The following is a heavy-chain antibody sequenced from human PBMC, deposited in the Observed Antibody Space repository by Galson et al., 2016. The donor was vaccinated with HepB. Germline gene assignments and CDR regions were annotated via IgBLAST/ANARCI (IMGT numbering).Heavy chain of an antibody. D-gene: IGHD7-27*01. CDR3: ARSYLLGRGFGW. CDR2: TFYRSNWQN. J-gene: IGHJ4*02. CDR1: GDSVSSHRAG. Sequence: CAISGDSVSSHRAGWNWIRQSRPRGLEWLGRTFYRSNWQNDYAESVKSRITINPATSKSQFSLHLKSVTPEDTGVYYCARSYLLGRGFGWWGQGTLVTVSS. V-gene: IGHV6-1*01.